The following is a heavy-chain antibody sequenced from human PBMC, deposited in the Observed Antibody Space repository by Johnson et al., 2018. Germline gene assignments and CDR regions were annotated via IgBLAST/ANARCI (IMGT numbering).Heavy chain of an antibody. J-gene: IGHJ6*03. V-gene: IGHV3-30-3*01. CDR2: LSYDGNNK. D-gene: IGHD6-6*01. CDR1: GFSFTTYA. Sequence: QVQLVQSGGGVVQPGGSXRLSCAASGFSFTTYAMSWVRQAPGKGLEWVTFLSYDGNNKNYVDSLKGRFTISRDISKNTLFLQMNSLRREDTAVYYCVRVAAQGYHHYMDVWGNGATVTVSS. CDR3: VRVAAQGYHHYMDV.